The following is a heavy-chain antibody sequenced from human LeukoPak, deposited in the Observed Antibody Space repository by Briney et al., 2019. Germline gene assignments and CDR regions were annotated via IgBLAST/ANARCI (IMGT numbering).Heavy chain of an antibody. Sequence: YYNPSLKSRVTISVDTSKNQFSLKLSSVTAADTAVYYCAREAKSSYYYGSGSYYNPCYFDYWGQGTLVTVSS. D-gene: IGHD3-10*01. CDR3: AREAKSSYYYGSGSYYNPCYFDY. J-gene: IGHJ4*02. V-gene: IGHV4-31*02.